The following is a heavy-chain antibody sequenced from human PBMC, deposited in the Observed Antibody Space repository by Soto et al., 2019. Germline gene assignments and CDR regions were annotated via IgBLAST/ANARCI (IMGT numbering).Heavy chain of an antibody. J-gene: IGHJ6*02. CDR1: GGSISSSNW. D-gene: IGHD6-13*01. CDR2: IYHSGST. CDR3: ARGEQQLVPGSYYYYGMYV. Sequence: SETLSLTCAVSGGSISSSNWWSWVRQPPGKGLEWIGEIYHSGSTNYNPSLKSRVTISVDKSKNQFSLKLSSVTAADTAVYYCARGEQQLVPGSYYYYGMYVWGQGTTVTVSS. V-gene: IGHV4-4*02.